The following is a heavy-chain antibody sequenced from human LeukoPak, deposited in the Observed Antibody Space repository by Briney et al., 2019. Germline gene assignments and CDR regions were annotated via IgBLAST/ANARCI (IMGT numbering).Heavy chain of an antibody. V-gene: IGHV3-33*01. CDR3: ARDLWQQMIQGYDY. CDR1: GFTFTTYG. D-gene: IGHD6-13*01. J-gene: IGHJ4*02. Sequence: GGSLRLSCAASGFTFTTYGMPWVRQAPGKGLEWVAVIWNDGSHKHYADSVKGRFTISRDDSKNTIYLQMNSLRAEDTAVYYCARDLWQQMIQGYDYWGQGTLVTVSS. CDR2: IWNDGSHK.